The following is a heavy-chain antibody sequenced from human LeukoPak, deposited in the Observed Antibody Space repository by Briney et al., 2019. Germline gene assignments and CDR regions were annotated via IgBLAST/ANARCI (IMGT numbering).Heavy chain of an antibody. CDR1: GFTFSSYA. CDR2: INGGADST. J-gene: IGHJ4*02. CDR3: AKWGAQSGNYRVVDC. D-gene: IGHD3-10*01. Sequence: SGGSLRLSCAASGFTFSSYAMSWVRQAPGKGLEWVSAINGGADSTYYADSVKGRFTISRDNSKNTLFLQMNSLRVEDTAVYYCAKWGAQSGNYRVVDCWGRGTLVTVSS. V-gene: IGHV3-23*01.